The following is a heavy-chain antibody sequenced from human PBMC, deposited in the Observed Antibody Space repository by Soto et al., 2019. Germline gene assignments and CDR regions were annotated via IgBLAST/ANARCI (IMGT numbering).Heavy chain of an antibody. CDR2: INHSGST. V-gene: IGHV4-34*01. CDR1: GGSFSGYC. CDR3: VKSVGISDY. Sequence: QVQLQQWGAGLLKPSETLSLTCAVYGGSFSGYCWSWIRQPPGKGLEWIGEINHSGSTNYNPSLKSRVTISVDTSMNQFSLKLSSVTAADTAVYYCVKSVGISDYWGQGTLVTVSS. J-gene: IGHJ4*02.